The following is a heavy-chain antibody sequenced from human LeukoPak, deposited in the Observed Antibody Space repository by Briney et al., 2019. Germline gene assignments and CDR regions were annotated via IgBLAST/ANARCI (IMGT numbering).Heavy chain of an antibody. Sequence: GGSLRLSCATSGFTFSTAWMSWVRQAPGKGLEWVAAISQAGSAKYYVDSVKGRFTISRDNAKNSLHVQMNSLRVEDTAVYYCARLQSYAFALWGQGTAVTVSA. CDR3: ARLQSYAFAL. CDR2: ISQAGSAK. V-gene: IGHV3-7*01. J-gene: IGHJ3*01. D-gene: IGHD4-11*01. CDR1: GFTFSTAW.